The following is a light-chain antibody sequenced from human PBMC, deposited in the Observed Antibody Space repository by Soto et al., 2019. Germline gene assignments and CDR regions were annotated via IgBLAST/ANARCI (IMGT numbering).Light chain of an antibody. CDR1: QRVSSN. J-gene: IGKJ2*01. CDR3: QQYNNWPLYA. Sequence: EIVMTQSPATLSVSPGESATLSCRASQRVSSNLAWYQQKPGQAPRLHIYGASTRATGIPARFSGSGSGTEFTLTISSLQSEDFAVYYCQQYNNWPLYAFGQGNKLESK. V-gene: IGKV3-15*01. CDR2: GAS.